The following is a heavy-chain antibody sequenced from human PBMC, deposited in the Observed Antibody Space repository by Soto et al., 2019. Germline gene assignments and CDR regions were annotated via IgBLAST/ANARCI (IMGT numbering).Heavy chain of an antibody. Sequence: EVQLVESGGGLVQPGGSLRLSCAASGFTFSSYWMSWVRQAPGKGLEWVANIKQDGSEKYYVDSVKGRFTISRDNAKNSLYLQMNSLRAEDTDVYYCARRGLTSIAALHDAFDIWGQGTIVTVSS. CDR3: ARRGLTSIAALHDAFDI. V-gene: IGHV3-7*01. J-gene: IGHJ3*02. D-gene: IGHD6-6*01. CDR1: GFTFSSYW. CDR2: IKQDGSEK.